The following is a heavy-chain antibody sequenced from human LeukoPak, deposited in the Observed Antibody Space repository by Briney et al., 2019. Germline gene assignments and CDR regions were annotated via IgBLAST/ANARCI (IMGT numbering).Heavy chain of an antibody. V-gene: IGHV3-74*01. CDR2: VSTDGSTT. CDR1: GFTFSSHR. J-gene: IGHJ4*02. Sequence: GGSLRLSCAASGFTFSSHRMHWVRQAPGKGLVWVSCVSTDGSTTNYADSVKGRFTISRDDAKNTLYLQMNSLRVEDTAVYYCARDTNGLAYWGLGTRVTVSS. CDR3: ARDTNGLAY. D-gene: IGHD2-8*01.